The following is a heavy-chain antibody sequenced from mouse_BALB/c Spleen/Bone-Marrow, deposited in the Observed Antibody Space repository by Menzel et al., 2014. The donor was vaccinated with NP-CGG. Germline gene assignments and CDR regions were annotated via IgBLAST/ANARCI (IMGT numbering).Heavy chain of an antibody. D-gene: IGHD2-1*01. CDR3: ARCYYGNYFDY. CDR2: INPSNGRT. V-gene: IGHV1S81*02. CDR1: GYTLTSYW. Sequence: SGAELVKPGASVKLSCKASGYTLTSYWMHWVKQRPGQGLEWIGEINPSNGRTNYNEKFKSKATLTVDKSSSTAYMQLSSQTSEDSAVYYCARCYYGNYFDYWGQGTTLTVSS. J-gene: IGHJ2*01.